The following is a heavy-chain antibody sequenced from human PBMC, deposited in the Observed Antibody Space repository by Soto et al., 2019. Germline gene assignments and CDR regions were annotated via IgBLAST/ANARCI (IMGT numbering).Heavy chain of an antibody. J-gene: IGHJ6*02. CDR3: ARNVAVAGQGDYYYGMDV. V-gene: IGHV5-51*01. CDR2: IYPGDSDT. Sequence: PGESLKISCKGSGYSFTSYWIGWVRQMPGKGLEWMGIIYPGDSDTRYSPSSQGQVTISADKSISTAYLQWSSLKASDTAMYYCARNVAVAGQGDYYYGMDVWGQGTTVTVSS. D-gene: IGHD6-19*01. CDR1: GYSFTSYW.